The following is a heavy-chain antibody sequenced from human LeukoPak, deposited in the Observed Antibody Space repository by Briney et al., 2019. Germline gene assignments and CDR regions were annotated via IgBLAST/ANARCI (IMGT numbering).Heavy chain of an antibody. CDR1: GFTFSSYA. CDR3: AKGVSMVTPRYFDY. J-gene: IGHJ4*02. V-gene: IGHV3-23*01. D-gene: IGHD4-23*01. Sequence: GGSLRLSCAASGFTFSSYAMSWVRQAPGRGLEWVSAVTGSGSNTYYADSVKGRFTISRDSSKNTLYLQMNSLRAEDTAVYYCAKGVSMVTPRYFDYWGQGTLVTVSS. CDR2: VTGSGSNT.